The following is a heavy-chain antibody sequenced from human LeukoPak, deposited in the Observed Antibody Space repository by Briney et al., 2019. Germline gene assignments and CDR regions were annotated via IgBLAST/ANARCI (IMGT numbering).Heavy chain of an antibody. CDR2: ISSRSSYI. D-gene: IGHD3-10*01. V-gene: IGHV3-21*01. CDR1: GFNFSTYT. CDR3: ARDAYYSGSGIYSK. Sequence: KPGGSLRLSCEVSGFNFSTYTMNWVRQSPRKGLEWVASISSRSSYIYYAESLKGRLTISRDNAKNSLYLQMNSLRAEDTAVYYCARDAYYSGSGIYSKWGQGTLVAVSS. J-gene: IGHJ4*02.